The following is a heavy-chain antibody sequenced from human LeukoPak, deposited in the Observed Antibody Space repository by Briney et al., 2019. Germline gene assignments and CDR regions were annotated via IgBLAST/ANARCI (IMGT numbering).Heavy chain of an antibody. CDR1: GGSFSGYY. J-gene: IGHJ4*02. D-gene: IGHD3-22*01. CDR3: ARSGYDSIDADLDY. CDR2: INHSGST. V-gene: IGHV4-34*01. Sequence: SETLSLTCAVYGGSFSGYYWSWIRQPPGKGLEWIGEINHSGSTNYNPSLKSRVTISVDTSKNQFSLKLSSVTAADTAVYYCARSGYDSIDADLDYWGQGTLVTVSS.